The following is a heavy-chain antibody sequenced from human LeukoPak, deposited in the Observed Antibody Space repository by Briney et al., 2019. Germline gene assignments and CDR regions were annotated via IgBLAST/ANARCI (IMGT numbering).Heavy chain of an antibody. CDR3: AKDYYDSSGYYYLDY. V-gene: IGHV3-23*01. CDR2: ISGSGGST. D-gene: IGHD3-22*01. Sequence: GGSLRLSCAASGFTFSSYWMSWVRQAPGKGLEWVSAISGSGGSTYYADSVKGRFTISRDNSKNTLYLQMNSLRAEDTAVYYCAKDYYDSSGYYYLDYWGQGTLVTVSS. J-gene: IGHJ4*02. CDR1: GFTFSSYW.